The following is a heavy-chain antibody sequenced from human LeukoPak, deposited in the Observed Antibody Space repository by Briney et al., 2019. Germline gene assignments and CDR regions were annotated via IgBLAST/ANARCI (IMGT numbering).Heavy chain of an antibody. CDR3: AKREGWLDY. V-gene: IGHV3-20*01. CDR2: MNWNGGST. D-gene: IGHD6-19*01. CDR1: GFTFDDYG. J-gene: IGHJ4*02. Sequence: GGSLRLSCAASGFTFDDYGMSWVRQAPGKGLEWVSGMNWNGGSTGYSDSVKGRFTISRDNAKNSLYLQMNSLRAEDTALYHCAKREGWLDYWGQGTLVTVSS.